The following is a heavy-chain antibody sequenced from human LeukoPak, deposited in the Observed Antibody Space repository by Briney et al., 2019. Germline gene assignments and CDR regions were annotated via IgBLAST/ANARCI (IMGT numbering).Heavy chain of an antibody. CDR1: GGSVSSGSYY. D-gene: IGHD6-13*01. CDR2: MYTSGIT. CDR3: ARVDSNNWYDSRGYFDY. J-gene: IGHJ4*02. Sequence: SETLSLTCAVSGGSVSSGSYYWSWIRQPAGKGLEFIGRMYTSGITNDNPSLESRVTISLDTSKNQFSLKLSSVTAADTAVYYCARVDSNNWYDSRGYFDYWGQGTLVTVSS. V-gene: IGHV4-61*10.